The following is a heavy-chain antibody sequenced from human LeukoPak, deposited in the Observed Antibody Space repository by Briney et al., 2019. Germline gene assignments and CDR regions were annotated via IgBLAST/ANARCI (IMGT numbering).Heavy chain of an antibody. CDR3: AKTTTGYSSGRFPGWPVDY. Sequence: GGSLRLSCAASGFTFSSYWMSWVRQAPGKGLEWVANIKQDGSEKYYVDSVKGRFTISGDNAKNSLYLQMNSLRAEDTAVYYCAKTTTGYSSGRFPGWPVDYWGQGTLVTVSS. J-gene: IGHJ4*01. D-gene: IGHD6-19*01. V-gene: IGHV3-7*03. CDR1: GFTFSSYW. CDR2: IKQDGSEK.